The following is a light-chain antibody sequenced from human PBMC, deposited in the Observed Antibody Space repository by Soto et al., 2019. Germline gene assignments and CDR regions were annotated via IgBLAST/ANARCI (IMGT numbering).Light chain of an antibody. Sequence: QSVLAQPPSASGTPGQSVIFSCSGSTSNIGSNPVTWYQQLPGTAPKLVIYGNNQRPSGVPDRFSGSKSGTSASLAISGLQSEDEADYYCAAWGDNLDAAVFGGGTQLTVL. CDR2: GNN. CDR1: TSNIGSNP. CDR3: AAWGDNLDAAV. V-gene: IGLV1-44*01. J-gene: IGLJ7*01.